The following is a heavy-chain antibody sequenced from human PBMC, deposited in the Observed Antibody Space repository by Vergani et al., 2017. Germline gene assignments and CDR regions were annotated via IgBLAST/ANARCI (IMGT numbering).Heavy chain of an antibody. D-gene: IGHD2-8*01. CDR1: GGSISSSSYY. CDR3: AREYCTNGVCSSPYYFDY. V-gene: IGHV4-39*07. Sequence: QLQLQESGPGLVKPSETLSLTCTVSGGSISSSSYYWGWIRQPPGKGLEWIGSIYYSGSTYYNPSLKSRVTISVDTSKNQFSLKLSSVTAADTAVYYCAREYCTNGVCSSPYYFDYWGQGTLVTVSS. J-gene: IGHJ4*02. CDR2: IYYSGST.